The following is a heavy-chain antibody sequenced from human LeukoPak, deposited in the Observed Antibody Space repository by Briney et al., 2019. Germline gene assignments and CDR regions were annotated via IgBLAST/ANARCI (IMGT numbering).Heavy chain of an antibody. CDR1: GYSFAGYH. V-gene: IGHV1-2*02. J-gene: IGHJ4*02. CDR2: VNPNGGDT. CDR3: GRGGDFWSGYNDY. Sequence: ASVKVSCKSSGYSFAGYHMHWVRQAPGQGLEWMGWVNPNGGDTNYAHKFKGRVTMTRDTSVSTAYMELSGLRSDDTAVYCCGRGGDFWSGYNDYWGQGTLVSVSS. D-gene: IGHD3-3*01.